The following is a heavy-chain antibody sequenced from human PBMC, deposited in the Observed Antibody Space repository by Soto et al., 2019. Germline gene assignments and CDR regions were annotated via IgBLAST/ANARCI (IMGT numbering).Heavy chain of an antibody. J-gene: IGHJ4*02. CDR3: ASRDPGTSVDY. CDR1: GGSFTSNNW. D-gene: IGHD1-7*01. V-gene: IGHV4-4*02. CDR2: IYRTGST. Sequence: SETLSLTCAVSGGSFTSNNWWTWVRQPPGQGLEWIGEIYRTGSTNYSPSLKSRVTILLDKSENQFSLKVTSLTAADTAVYYCASRDPGTSVDYWGQGTLVTVSS.